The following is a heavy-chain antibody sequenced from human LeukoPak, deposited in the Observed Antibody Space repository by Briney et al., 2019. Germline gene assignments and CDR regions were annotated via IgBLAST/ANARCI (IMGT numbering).Heavy chain of an antibody. CDR1: GFILRSHA. CDR2: ISDNGGST. D-gene: IGHD3-22*01. J-gene: IGHJ4*02. CDR3: AKQSLYDSSGHFHY. Sequence: PGGSLRLSCAASGFILRSHAMHWVRQAPGKGLEYVSRISDNGGSTYYADSVKGRFTISRDNSKNTLFLRMNSLRAEDTAVYFCAKQSLYDSSGHFHYWGQGTLVTVSS. V-gene: IGHV3-64*04.